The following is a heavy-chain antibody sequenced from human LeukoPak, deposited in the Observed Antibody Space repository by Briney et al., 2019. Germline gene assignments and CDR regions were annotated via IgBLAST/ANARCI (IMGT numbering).Heavy chain of an antibody. CDR3: ARDPTTVTKGLDI. V-gene: IGHV4-59*11. D-gene: IGHD4-17*01. J-gene: IGHJ3*02. CDR2: ISYIGST. Sequence: SETLSLTCTVSGGSISSHYWTWIRQPPGKGLEWIGYISYIGSTNYNPSLKSRVTIFVDTSKNQFSLKLTSVTAADAAVYFCARDPTTVTKGLDIWGQGTMVTVSS. CDR1: GGSISSHY.